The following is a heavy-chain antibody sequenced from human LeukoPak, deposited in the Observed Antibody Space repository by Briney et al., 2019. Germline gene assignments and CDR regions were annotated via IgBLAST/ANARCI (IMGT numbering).Heavy chain of an antibody. D-gene: IGHD5-12*01. CDR2: IKQDGSEK. CDR1: GFTFSSYW. J-gene: IGHJ4*02. V-gene: IGHV3-7*01. Sequence: SGGSLRLSCAASGFTFSSYWMSWVRQAPGKGLEWVANIKQDGSEKNYVDSVKGRFTISRDNAKNSLELQMNSLRDEDTAVYYCARAGGYASSWAYWDQGTLVTVSS. CDR3: ARAGGYASSWAY.